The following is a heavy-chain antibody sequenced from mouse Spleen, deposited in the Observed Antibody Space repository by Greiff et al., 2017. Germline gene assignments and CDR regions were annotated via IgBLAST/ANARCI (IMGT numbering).Heavy chain of an antibody. V-gene: IGHV1-54*01. Sequence: VKVVESGAELVRPGTSVKVSCKASGYAFTNYLIEWVKQRPGQGLEWIGVINPGSGGTNYNEKFKGKATLTADKSSSTAYMQLSSLTSDDSAVYFCARFITTVVATDYWGQGTTLTVSS. D-gene: IGHD1-1*01. CDR3: ARFITTVVATDY. CDR1: GYAFTNYL. CDR2: INPGSGGT. J-gene: IGHJ2*01.